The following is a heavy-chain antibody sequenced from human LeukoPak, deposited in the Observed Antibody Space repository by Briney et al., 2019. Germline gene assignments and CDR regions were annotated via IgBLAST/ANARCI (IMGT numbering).Heavy chain of an antibody. CDR3: AGVVMKAFYYYYMGV. CDR1: GYTFSDYD. J-gene: IGHJ6*03. D-gene: IGHD2-21*01. V-gene: IGHV1-8*01. CDR2: MNPTSGDT. Sequence: ASVKVSCKASGYTFSDYDVNWVRQAPGQGLEWMGWMNPTSGDTGYAQKFQGRVTMTRSMSRNTAYMELSRLRSEDTAVYFCAGVVMKAFYYYYMGVWGKGTTIIISS.